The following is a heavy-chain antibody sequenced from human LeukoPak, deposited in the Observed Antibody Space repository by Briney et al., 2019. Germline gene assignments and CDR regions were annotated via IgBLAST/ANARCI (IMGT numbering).Heavy chain of an antibody. CDR2: MYYSGST. CDR3: ARDSHAWYGQYYFDF. J-gene: IGHJ4*02. V-gene: IGHV4-30-4*01. Sequence: SQTLSLTCTVSGGSISSGDYYWSWIRQPPGKGLEWIAYMYYSGSTYYNPSLKSRVTMSADTSKNQLSLKLSSVTAADTAVYYCARDSHAWYGQYYFDFWGQGALVTVSS. CDR1: GGSISSGDYY. D-gene: IGHD6-13*01.